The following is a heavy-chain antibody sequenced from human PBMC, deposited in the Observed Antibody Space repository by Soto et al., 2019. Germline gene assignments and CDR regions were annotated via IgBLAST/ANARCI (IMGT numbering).Heavy chain of an antibody. J-gene: IGHJ4*02. CDR2: IYYSGST. CDR3: AGTYSSGWGPHFDY. CDR1: GGSISSSSYY. V-gene: IGHV4-39*01. D-gene: IGHD6-19*01. Sequence: PSETLSLTCTVSGGSISSSSYYWGWIRQPPGKGLEWIGSIYYSGSTYYNPSLKSRVTISVDTSKNQFSLKLSSVTAADTAVYYCAGTYSSGWGPHFDYWGQGTLVTVSS.